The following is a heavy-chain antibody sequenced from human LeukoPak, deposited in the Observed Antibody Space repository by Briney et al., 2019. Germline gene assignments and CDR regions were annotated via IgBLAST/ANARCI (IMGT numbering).Heavy chain of an antibody. CDR2: ISSAGSRT. D-gene: IGHD3-22*01. V-gene: IGHV3-23*01. Sequence: HPGGSLRLSCAASGFTFGSYAMNWVRQAPGKGLEWVSSISSAGSRTYYIDSVNGRFTFSRDNSKDTLYLQMNSLRTEDTAVYYCARTHYERSGYFPDAFDTWGQGTMVSVSS. CDR3: ARTHYERSGYFPDAFDT. CDR1: GFTFGSYA. J-gene: IGHJ3*02.